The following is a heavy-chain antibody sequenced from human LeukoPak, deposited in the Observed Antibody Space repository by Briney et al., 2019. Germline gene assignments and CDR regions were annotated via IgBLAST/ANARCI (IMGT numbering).Heavy chain of an antibody. D-gene: IGHD6-13*01. CDR3: AHRRHSSSWYDY. CDR1: GLSLSTSGEG. CDR2: IYWNDDK. V-gene: IGHV2-5*01. J-gene: IGHJ4*02. Sequence: SGPTLVNPTQTLTLTCTFSGLSLSTSGEGVGWIRQPPVKALEWLALIYWNDDKRYGPSLKNRLTITKDTSKNQVVLTMTNMDPVDTATYYCAHRRHSSSWYDYWGQGTLVTVSS.